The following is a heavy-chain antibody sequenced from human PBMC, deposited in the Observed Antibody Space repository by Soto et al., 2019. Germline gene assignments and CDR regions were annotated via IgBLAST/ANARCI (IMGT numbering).Heavy chain of an antibody. CDR2: ITGSGAGS. J-gene: IGHJ5*02. V-gene: IGHV3-23*01. CDR3: ANAYSNSGPTAWFDP. CDR1: GFTFSSYA. D-gene: IGHD1-26*01. Sequence: EVQLLESGGGWLQPGGSLRLSCAASGFTFSSYAMNWVRQAPGKGLEWVSGITGSGAGSYYSDSVKGRFTISRDNSKNTLYLQMNSLRAEDTAVYYCANAYSNSGPTAWFDPWGQGTLVTVSS.